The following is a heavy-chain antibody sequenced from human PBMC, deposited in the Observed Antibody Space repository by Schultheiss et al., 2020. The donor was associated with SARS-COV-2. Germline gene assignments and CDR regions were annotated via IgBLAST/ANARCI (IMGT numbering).Heavy chain of an antibody. Sequence: SQTLSLTCAVYGGSFSGYYWSWIRQPPGKGLEWIGYIYYSGSTYYNPSLKSRVTISVDTSKNQFSLKLSSVTAADTAVYYCARAGYSSGWPDYWGQGTLVTVSS. J-gene: IGHJ4*02. CDR2: IYYSGST. V-gene: IGHV4-34*09. CDR1: GGSFSGYY. CDR3: ARAGYSSGWPDY. D-gene: IGHD6-19*01.